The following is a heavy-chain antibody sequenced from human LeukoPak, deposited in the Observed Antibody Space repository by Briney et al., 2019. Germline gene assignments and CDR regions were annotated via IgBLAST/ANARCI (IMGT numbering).Heavy chain of an antibody. CDR1: GESFSGYF. V-gene: IGHV4-34*01. CDR3: ARESKRGSRDY. Sequence: PSETLSLTCAVYGESFSGYFWNWIRQPPGKGLEWIGEINHSGSTSNHNPSLKSRVTISVDTSKNQFSLKLSSVTAADTAVYYCARESKRGSRDYWDQGTLVTVSS. CDR2: INHSGSTS. D-gene: IGHD1-1*01. J-gene: IGHJ4*02.